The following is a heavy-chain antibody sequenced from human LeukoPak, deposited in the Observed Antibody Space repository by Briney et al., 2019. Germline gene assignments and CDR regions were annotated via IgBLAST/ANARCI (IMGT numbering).Heavy chain of an antibody. CDR1: GYSISNNFY. V-gene: IGHV4-38-2*02. D-gene: IGHD3-10*01. Sequence: SETLSLTCTVSGYSISNNFYWAWIRQSPGKGLEWIVSINHSWSTYYNPSLKSRVTISVDTSKNQFSLKLTSVTAADTAVYYCARVFNYYGSGSSYPRPLDWGFDYWGQGTLVTVSS. CDR2: INHSWST. CDR3: ARVFNYYGSGSSYPRPLDWGFDY. J-gene: IGHJ4*02.